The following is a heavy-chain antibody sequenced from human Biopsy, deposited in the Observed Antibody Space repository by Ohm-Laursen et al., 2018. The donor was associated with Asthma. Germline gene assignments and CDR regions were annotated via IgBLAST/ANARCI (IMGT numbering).Heavy chain of an antibody. CDR1: GFPFTAYY. CDR3: VRDQAHRDNWFDP. D-gene: IGHD1-14*01. V-gene: IGHV7-4-1*02. J-gene: IGHJ5*02. Sequence: GASVKVSCKPSGFPFTAYYIHWVRQAPGQGLEWMGWIATSSGNPTYAQGFTPGRFVFSLDTSVTTAYLQITNLEPEDTAVYYCVRDQAHRDNWFDPWGQGTPVTVSS. CDR2: IATSSGNP.